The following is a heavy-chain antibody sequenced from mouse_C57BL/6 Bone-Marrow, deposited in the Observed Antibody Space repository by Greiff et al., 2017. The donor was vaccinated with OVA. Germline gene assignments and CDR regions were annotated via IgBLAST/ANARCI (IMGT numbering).Heavy chain of an antibody. CDR3: ARRDYGSRREFDY. D-gene: IGHD1-1*01. J-gene: IGHJ2*01. Sequence: VQLVESGPELVKPGASVKISCKASGYAFSSSWMNWVKQRPGQGLEWIGRIYPGDGDTNYNGKFKGKATLTADKSSSTAYMQLSSLTSEDSAVYFCARRDYGSRREFDYWGQGTTLTVSS. CDR1: GYAFSSSW. V-gene: IGHV1-82*01. CDR2: IYPGDGDT.